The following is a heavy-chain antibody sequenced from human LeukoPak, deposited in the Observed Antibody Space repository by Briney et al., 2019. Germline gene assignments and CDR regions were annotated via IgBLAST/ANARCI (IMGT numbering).Heavy chain of an antibody. V-gene: IGHV1-46*01. CDR3: ARIPSSIDAFDI. J-gene: IGHJ3*02. CDR2: INTSGGTT. CDR1: GYIFTSYS. D-gene: IGHD3-3*02. Sequence: ASVKVSCKASGYIFTSYSMHWVRRAPGQGLEWMGIINTSGGTTNYAQKFQGRVTITRNTSISTAYMELSSLRSEDTAVYYCARIPSSIDAFDIWGQGTMVTVSS.